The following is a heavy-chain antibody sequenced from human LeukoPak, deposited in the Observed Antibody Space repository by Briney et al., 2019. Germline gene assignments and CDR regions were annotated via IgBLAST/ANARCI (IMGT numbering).Heavy chain of an antibody. CDR1: GFTFSSYA. D-gene: IGHD2-21*02. CDR3: AKDHAVDCGRDCYSGRGDVRYNWFDP. CDR2: ISGSGAST. V-gene: IGHV3-23*01. Sequence: GGSLRLSCAASGFTFSSYAMSWVRQAPGKGLEWVSAISGSGASTYYADSVKGRFTISRDNSKNTLYLQMNSLRAEDTAVYYCAKDHAVDCGRDCYSGRGDVRYNWFDPWGQGTLVIVSS. J-gene: IGHJ5*02.